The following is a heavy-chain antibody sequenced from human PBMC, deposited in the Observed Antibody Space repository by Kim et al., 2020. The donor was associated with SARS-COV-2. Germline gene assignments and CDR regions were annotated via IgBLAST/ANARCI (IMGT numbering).Heavy chain of an antibody. CDR3: ARDRVGATKGYFDY. V-gene: IGHV1-18*01. J-gene: IGHJ4*02. D-gene: IGHD1-26*01. Sequence: AQKLQGRVTMTPDTSTSTAYMELRSLRSDDTAVYYCARDRVGATKGYFDYWGQGTLVTVSS.